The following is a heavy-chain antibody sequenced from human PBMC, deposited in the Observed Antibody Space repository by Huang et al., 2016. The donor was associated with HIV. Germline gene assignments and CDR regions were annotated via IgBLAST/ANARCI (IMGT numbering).Heavy chain of an antibody. D-gene: IGHD1-1*01. Sequence: QVHLVESGGGVVQPGRSLRLSCAASGFTFSGYGMHWVRQEPGKGLEWVAVITFDGKNKYYADSVRGRFTVSRDNSQNTVSLQMNTLRAEDTAVYYCAKDNDLYYFDYWGQGTLVTVSS. V-gene: IGHV3-30*18. CDR2: ITFDGKNK. CDR1: GFTFSGYG. J-gene: IGHJ4*02. CDR3: AKDNDLYYFDY.